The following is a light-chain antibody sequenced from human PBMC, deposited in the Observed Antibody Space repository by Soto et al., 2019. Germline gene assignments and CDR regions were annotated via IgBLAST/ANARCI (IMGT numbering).Light chain of an antibody. J-gene: IGKJ2*01. Sequence: DIQMTQSPSSLSASVGDRVTITCRASQSISTLLNWYQQKPGKAPKVLIYAASSLYSGVPSRFSGGGSGTDLTLPISSLQPEDFATYYCQQSYSTPRTFGQGTKLEIK. CDR2: AAS. CDR3: QQSYSTPRT. CDR1: QSISTL. V-gene: IGKV1-39*01.